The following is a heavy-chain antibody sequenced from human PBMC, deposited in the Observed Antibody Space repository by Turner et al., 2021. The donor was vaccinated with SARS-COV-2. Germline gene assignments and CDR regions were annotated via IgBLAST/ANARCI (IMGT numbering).Heavy chain of an antibody. V-gene: IGHV3-7*01. Sequence: EVQLVGSGGGLVPPGGALRLSCAASGFTFSRYWMSWVRQAAGKGPEWVAKRKQDGSGKYYVDAVKGRFTISRDNAKNSLYLQMSSLRAEGTAVYYCARVSGAAVWGNYAFDIWGQGTMVTVSS. CDR2: RKQDGSGK. CDR3: ARVSGAAVWGNYAFDI. CDR1: GFTFSRYW. J-gene: IGHJ3*02. D-gene: IGHD3-16*01.